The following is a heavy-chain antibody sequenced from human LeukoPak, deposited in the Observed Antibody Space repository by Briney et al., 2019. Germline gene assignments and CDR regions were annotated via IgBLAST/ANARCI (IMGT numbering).Heavy chain of an antibody. CDR3: ARENYFCGCWSPSASAPVYH. J-gene: IGHJ5*02. CDR2: VNPNNGGT. D-gene: IGHD3-16*01. Sequence: GASVKVSCKASGYTFTDYYVHWVRQAPGQGLEWMGRVNPNNGGTNYAQKFQGRVTMTRDTSTSTVYMELRSLRSDDTAVYYCARENYFCGCWSPSASAPVYHWGQGTLVTVSS. CDR1: GYTFTDYY. V-gene: IGHV1-2*06.